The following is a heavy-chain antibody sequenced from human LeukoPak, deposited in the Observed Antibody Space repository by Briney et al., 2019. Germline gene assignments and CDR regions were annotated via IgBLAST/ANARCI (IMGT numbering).Heavy chain of an antibody. D-gene: IGHD1-26*01. CDR2: INTDGSTT. CDR1: GFTFSNDW. J-gene: IGHJ4*02. V-gene: IGHV3-74*01. CDR3: ARGRGGSYHY. Sequence: GGSLRLSCAASGFTFSNDWMHWVRQAPGKGLVWVSRINTDGSTTTYADSVKGRFTISRDNAKNTLYLQMDSLRVEDTAVYYCARGRGGSYHYWGQGTLVTVSS.